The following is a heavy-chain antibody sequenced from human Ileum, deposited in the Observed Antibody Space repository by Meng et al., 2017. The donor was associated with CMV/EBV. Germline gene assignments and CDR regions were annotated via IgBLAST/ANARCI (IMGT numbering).Heavy chain of an antibody. D-gene: IGHD6-13*01. V-gene: IGHV2-5*02. J-gene: IGHJ5*02. Sequence: SLTTSGVGVGWSRQPPGKALEWLALVYWDDDKRYNTALKSRLTITRDTSKNQVVLTMTNMDPADTATYFCARSGGSTWYEEKNWFDPWGQGTLVTVSS. CDR1: SLTTSGVG. CDR2: VYWDDDK. CDR3: ARSGGSTWYEEKNWFDP.